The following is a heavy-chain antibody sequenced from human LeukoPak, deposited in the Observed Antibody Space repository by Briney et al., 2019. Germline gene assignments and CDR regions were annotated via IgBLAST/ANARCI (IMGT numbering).Heavy chain of an antibody. D-gene: IGHD5-24*01. V-gene: IGHV1-46*01. CDR2: INPSGGST. CDR3: ARAPEGYTIGPY. CDR1: GYTFTSYY. J-gene: IGHJ4*02. Sequence: ASVKVSCKASGYTFTSYYMHWVRQAPGQGLEWMGIINPSGGSTSYAQKFQGRVTMTRDTSTSTAYMELRSLRSDDTAVYYCARAPEGYTIGPYWGQGTLVTVSS.